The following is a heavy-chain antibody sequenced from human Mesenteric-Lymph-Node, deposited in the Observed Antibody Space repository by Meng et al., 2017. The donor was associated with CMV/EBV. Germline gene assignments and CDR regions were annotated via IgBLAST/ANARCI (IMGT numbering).Heavy chain of an antibody. Sequence: ASGSTFTGYYMHWVRQAPGQGLGWMGRINPNSGGTNYAQKFQGRVTMTRDTSISTAYMELSRLRSDDTAVYYCARADYGSGSYPKYWGQGTLVTVSS. J-gene: IGHJ4*02. V-gene: IGHV1-2*06. D-gene: IGHD3-10*01. CDR2: INPNSGGT. CDR3: ARADYGSGSYPKY. CDR1: GSTFTGYY.